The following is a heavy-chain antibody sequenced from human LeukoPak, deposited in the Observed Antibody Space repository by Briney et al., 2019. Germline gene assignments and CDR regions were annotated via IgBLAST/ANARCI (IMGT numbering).Heavy chain of an antibody. CDR2: IWYDGNKK. V-gene: IGHV3-33*01. Sequence: GRPLRLSCGVSGFTFSIWGMHWVRQAPGKGLEWVAVIWYDGNKKFYADSVKGRFTISRDNSKNTLYLQMNSLRAEDTAVYYCAREGVPYYDVSNWFDPWGQGTLVTVSS. CDR3: AREGVPYYDVSNWFDP. J-gene: IGHJ5*02. CDR1: GFTFSIWG. D-gene: IGHD3-3*01.